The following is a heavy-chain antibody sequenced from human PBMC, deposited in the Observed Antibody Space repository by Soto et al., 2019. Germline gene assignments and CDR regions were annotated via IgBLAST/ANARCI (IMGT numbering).Heavy chain of an antibody. D-gene: IGHD1-26*01. J-gene: IGHJ5*02. Sequence: EVQLLESGGGLVQPGGSLRISCAASGFPFSDHAMHWVRQTPGKGLEWVSAITGRGESTYYADSVKGRFTISRDNSKRTLYLLRMSLRAEDTAVYYCAKDLYVQPPSGWFDPWGQGTVVTVSS. V-gene: IGHV3-23*01. CDR1: GFPFSDHA. CDR3: AKDLYVQPPSGWFDP. CDR2: ITGRGEST.